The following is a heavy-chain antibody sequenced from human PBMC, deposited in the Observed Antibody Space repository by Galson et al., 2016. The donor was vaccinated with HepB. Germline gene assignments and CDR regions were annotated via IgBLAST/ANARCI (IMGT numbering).Heavy chain of an antibody. CDR2: ISPLFGAT. D-gene: IGHD2-2*01. J-gene: IGHJ4*02. V-gene: IGHV1-69*13. Sequence: SVKVSCKASGGSFSNFAISWVRQAPGQGLEWMGGISPLFGATNYAQKFQGRITIAANTSYMEMRSLRSEDTAVYYCARSHIDCSSVSCYGIGRYWGQGTLVTVSP. CDR1: GGSFSNFA. CDR3: ARSHIDCSSVSCYGIGRY.